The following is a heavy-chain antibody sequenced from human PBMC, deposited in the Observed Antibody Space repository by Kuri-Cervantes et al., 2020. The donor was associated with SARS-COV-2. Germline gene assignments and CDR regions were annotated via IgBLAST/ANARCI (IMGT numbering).Heavy chain of an antibody. CDR2: IYWDDDK. V-gene: IGHV2-5*02. Sequence: SGPTLVKPTQTLTLTCTFSGFPLSTSGVGVGWIRQPPGKALEWLALIYWDDDKRYSPSLKSRLTITKDTSKNQVVLTMTNMDPVDTATYYCARITARGYSYGSPPYFDYWGQGTLVTVSS. CDR1: GFPLSTSGVG. D-gene: IGHD5-18*01. CDR3: ARITARGYSYGSPPYFDY. J-gene: IGHJ4*02.